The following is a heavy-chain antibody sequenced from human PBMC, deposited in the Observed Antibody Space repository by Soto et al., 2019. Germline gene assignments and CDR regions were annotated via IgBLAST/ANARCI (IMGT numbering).Heavy chain of an antibody. CDR3: ARVGSPNPPCYYYYMDV. CDR2: ISAYNGNT. D-gene: IGHD3-10*01. CDR1: GYTFTSYG. J-gene: IGHJ6*03. Sequence: VASVKVSCKASGYTFTSYGISWVRQAPGQGLEWMGWISAYNGNTNYAQKLQGRVTMTTDTSTSTAYMELRSLRSDDTAVYYCARVGSPNPPCYYYYMDVWGKGTTVTVSS. V-gene: IGHV1-18*01.